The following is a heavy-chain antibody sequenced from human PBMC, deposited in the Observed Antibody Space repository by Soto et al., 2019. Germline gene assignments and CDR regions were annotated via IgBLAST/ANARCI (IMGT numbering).Heavy chain of an antibody. D-gene: IGHD3-22*01. Sequence: SETLSLTCTVSGGSISSGDYYWSWIRQPPGKGLEWIGYIYYSGSTYYNPSLKSRVTISVDTSKNQFSLKLSSVTAADTAVYYCARDSSVKTDSSGYPDYWGQGTPVTVSS. V-gene: IGHV4-30-4*01. CDR3: ARDSSVKTDSSGYPDY. CDR1: GGSISSGDYY. J-gene: IGHJ4*02. CDR2: IYYSGST.